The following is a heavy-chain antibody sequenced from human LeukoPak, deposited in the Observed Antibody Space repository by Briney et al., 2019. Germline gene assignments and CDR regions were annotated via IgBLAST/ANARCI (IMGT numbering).Heavy chain of an antibody. CDR2: INWNGGST. D-gene: IGHD2-21*01. J-gene: IGHJ4*02. CDR1: GFTFDDYG. V-gene: IGHV3-20*04. Sequence: PGGSLRLSCAASGFTFDDYGMSWVRQAPGKGLEWVSGINWNGGSTGYADSVKGRFTISRDNSKNTLYLQMNSLRLEDAAVYFCARAPVTSCRGAYCYPFDYWGQGTQVTVSS. CDR3: ARAPVTSCRGAYCYPFDY.